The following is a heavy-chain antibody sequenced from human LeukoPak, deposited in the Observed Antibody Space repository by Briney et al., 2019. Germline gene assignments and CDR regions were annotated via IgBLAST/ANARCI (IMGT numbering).Heavy chain of an antibody. J-gene: IGHJ5*01. CDR1: GFTFSSYS. CDR2: ISYDGSNK. V-gene: IGHV3-30*03. Sequence: GGSLRLSCAASGFTFSSYSMNWVRQAPGKGLEWVAVISYDGSNKYYADSVKGRFTISRDNSKNTLYLQMNSLRAEDTAVYYCARAGRRFFHSWGQGTLVTVSS. CDR3: ARAGRRFFHS.